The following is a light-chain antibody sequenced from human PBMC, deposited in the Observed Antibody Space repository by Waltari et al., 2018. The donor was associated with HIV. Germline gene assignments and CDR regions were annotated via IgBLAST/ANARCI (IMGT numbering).Light chain of an antibody. J-gene: IGLJ2*01. Sequence: SSELTQDPAVSVALGQTVRITCPGDSLRSYSANWYLQKPGQAPLLVIYDKNNRPSGIPDRFSGSSSGNAASLTITGAQAEDEADYYCNSRDSSGHVIFGGGTKLTVL. CDR1: SLRSYS. CDR3: NSRDSSGHVI. V-gene: IGLV3-19*01. CDR2: DKN.